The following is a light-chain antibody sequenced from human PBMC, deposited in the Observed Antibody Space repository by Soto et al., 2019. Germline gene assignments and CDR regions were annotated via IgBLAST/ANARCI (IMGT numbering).Light chain of an antibody. CDR1: SSDVGGYNY. V-gene: IGLV2-14*01. CDR3: SSYTSSTPD. CDR2: DVS. Sequence: QSVLTQPASVSGSPGQSITISCTGTSSDVGGYNYVSWYQQHPGKAPKLMIYDVSNRPSGVSNRFSGSKSGNTASLTISGLQAEDEADYYCSSYTSSTPDFGTGTKVTVL. J-gene: IGLJ1*01.